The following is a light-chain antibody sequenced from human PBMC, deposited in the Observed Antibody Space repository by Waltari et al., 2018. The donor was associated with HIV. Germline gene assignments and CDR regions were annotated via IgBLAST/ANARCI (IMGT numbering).Light chain of an antibody. CDR3: QQRSDWLT. J-gene: IGKJ4*01. Sequence: IVLTQSPATLSLSLGDRPTLSCRASQSLGNNLAWYQQKPGQAPRLLIYDASNRATGIQARFSGSGSGTDFTLTISSLEPADFAVYYCQQRSDWLTFGGGTKVEIK. CDR1: QSLGNN. CDR2: DAS. V-gene: IGKV3-11*01.